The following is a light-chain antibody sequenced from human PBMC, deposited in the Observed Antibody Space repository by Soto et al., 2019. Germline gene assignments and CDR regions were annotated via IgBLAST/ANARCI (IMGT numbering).Light chain of an antibody. CDR2: GAS. V-gene: IGKV3-15*01. J-gene: IGKJ1*01. CDR1: QSVGSN. CDR3: QQYNNWPPWT. Sequence: EIVMTQSPATLSVSPGERATLSCRASQSVGSNLAWYQQKPGQAPRLLIYGASTRATGMPARFSGSGSGTEFTLTISSLQSEDSAIYYCQQYNNWPPWTFGQGTKVEIK.